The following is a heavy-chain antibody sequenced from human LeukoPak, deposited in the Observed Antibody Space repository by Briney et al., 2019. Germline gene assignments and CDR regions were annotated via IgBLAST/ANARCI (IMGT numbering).Heavy chain of an antibody. CDR2: ISAYNGNT. CDR3: ARALVGATTCDY. J-gene: IGHJ4*02. Sequence: ASVKVSCKASGYTFTSYGISWVRQAPGQGLEGMGWISAYNGNTNYAQKLQGRVTMTTDTSTSTAYMELRSLRSDDTAVYYCARALVGATTCDYWGQGTLVTVSS. CDR1: GYTFTSYG. V-gene: IGHV1-18*01. D-gene: IGHD1-26*01.